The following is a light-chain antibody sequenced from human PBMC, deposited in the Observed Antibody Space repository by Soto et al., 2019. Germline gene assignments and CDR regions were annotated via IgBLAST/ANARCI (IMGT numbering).Light chain of an antibody. V-gene: IGKV3-20*01. Sequence: EIVVTQSPGTLSLSPGERATLSCRASQSVSSSYLAWYQQKPGQAPRLLIYGASSRATGIPDRFSGSGSGTDCTLTISRLEHEAFAVYYCQQYGSSPYTFGQGTKLEIK. CDR1: QSVSSSY. CDR2: GAS. CDR3: QQYGSSPYT. J-gene: IGKJ2*01.